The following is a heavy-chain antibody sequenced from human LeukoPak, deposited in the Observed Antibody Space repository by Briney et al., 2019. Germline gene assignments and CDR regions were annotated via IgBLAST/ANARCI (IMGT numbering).Heavy chain of an antibody. D-gene: IGHD2/OR15-2a*01. V-gene: IGHV4-59*01. CDR1: GGSIINYY. CDR3: ARAREFWFDP. Sequence: SETLSLTCAVSGGSIINYYWSWVRQPPGKGLEWIGYIYSSGSTNYNPSLKRRVTILVDTSKNQFSLKLSSVPTADTAVYYCARAREFWFDPWGQGTLVTVSS. J-gene: IGHJ5*02. CDR2: IYSSGST.